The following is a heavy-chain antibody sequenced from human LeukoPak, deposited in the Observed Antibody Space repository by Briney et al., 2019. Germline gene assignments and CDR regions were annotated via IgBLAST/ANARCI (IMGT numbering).Heavy chain of an antibody. CDR2: IYSGGST. CDR3: AKDSGIAVAGTLRAFDI. Sequence: GGSLRLSCAASGFTASSNYMSWVRQAPGKGLEWVSVIYSGGSTYYADSVKGRFTISRDNSKNTLYLQMNSLRAEDTAVYYCAKDSGIAVAGTLRAFDIWGQGTMVTVSS. V-gene: IGHV3-53*05. J-gene: IGHJ3*02. CDR1: GFTASSNY. D-gene: IGHD6-19*01.